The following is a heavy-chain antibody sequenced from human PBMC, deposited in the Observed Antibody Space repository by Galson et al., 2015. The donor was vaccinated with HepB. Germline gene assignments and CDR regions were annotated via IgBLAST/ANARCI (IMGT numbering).Heavy chain of an antibody. Sequence: SLRLSCAASGFTVSSNYMSWVRQAPGKGLEWVSVIYSGGSTYYADSVKGRFTISRDNSKNTLYLQMNSLRAEDTAVYYCARGRGKDGYNFGAEYFQHWGQGTLVTVSS. J-gene: IGHJ1*01. CDR3: ARGRGKDGYNFGAEYFQH. CDR2: IYSGGST. D-gene: IGHD5-24*01. CDR1: GFTVSSNY. V-gene: IGHV3-53*01.